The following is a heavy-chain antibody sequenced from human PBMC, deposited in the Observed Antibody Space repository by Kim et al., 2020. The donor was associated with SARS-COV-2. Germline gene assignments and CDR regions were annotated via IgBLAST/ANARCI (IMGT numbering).Heavy chain of an antibody. J-gene: IGHJ4*02. D-gene: IGHD3-9*01. Sequence: ASVKVSCKASGYTFTNYKMHWVRQAPGQGLEWVGIITPIDGDRSFAQKFQGRNSMARDTSTTTVYLELSSLNSEDTAIYYCARDNHDWSVDYWGQGSLVTVSS. CDR1: GYTFTNYK. CDR2: ITPIDGDR. V-gene: IGHV1-46*01. CDR3: ARDNHDWSVDY.